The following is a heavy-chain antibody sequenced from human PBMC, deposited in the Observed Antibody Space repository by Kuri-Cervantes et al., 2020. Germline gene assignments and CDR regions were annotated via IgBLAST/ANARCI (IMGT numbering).Heavy chain of an antibody. J-gene: IGHJ3*02. CDR1: GFTFSSYW. Sequence: LSLTCAASGFTFSSYWMNWVRQAPGKGLEWVANIQQDGGETFYVDSVEGRFTIFRDNANNSLYLQMHSLTAEDTALYYCARVRIQLWQDAYDIWGQGTMVTVSS. CDR3: ARVRIQLWQDAYDI. V-gene: IGHV3-7*03. CDR2: IQQDGGET. D-gene: IGHD5-18*01.